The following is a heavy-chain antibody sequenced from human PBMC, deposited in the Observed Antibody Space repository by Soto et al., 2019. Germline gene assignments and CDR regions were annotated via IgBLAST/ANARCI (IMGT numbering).Heavy chain of an antibody. CDR2: IKSKTDGGTT. J-gene: IGHJ5*02. CDR3: TTKFRDSSPFDP. Sequence: EVQLVESGGGLVKPGGSLRLSCAASGFTFSNAWMSWVRQAPGKGLEWVGRIKSKTDGGTTDYAAPVKGRFTISRDDSKNTLYLQMNSLKTEDTAVYYCTTKFRDSSPFDPWGQGTLVTVSS. CDR1: GFTFSNAW. V-gene: IGHV3-15*01. D-gene: IGHD6-6*01.